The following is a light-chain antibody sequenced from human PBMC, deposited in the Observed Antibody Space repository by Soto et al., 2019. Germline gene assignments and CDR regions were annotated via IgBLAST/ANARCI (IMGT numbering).Light chain of an antibody. CDR1: QSISSY. Sequence: DIQMTQSPSSLSASVGDRVTITCRASQSISSYLNWYQQKPGKAPKLLIYAASTLQSGVPSRFSGSGSGTDFTLTISSLQPEDFGTYYCQQLNSFPYTFGQGTKL. CDR2: AAS. CDR3: QQLNSFPYT. V-gene: IGKV1-39*01. J-gene: IGKJ2*01.